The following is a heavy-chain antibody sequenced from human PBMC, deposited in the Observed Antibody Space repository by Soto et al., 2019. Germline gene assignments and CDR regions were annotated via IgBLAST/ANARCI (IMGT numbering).Heavy chain of an antibody. CDR1: GFTFNTYA. CDR2: ISSSGGST. J-gene: IGHJ1*01. D-gene: IGHD1-26*01. V-gene: IGHV3-23*01. Sequence: EVQLLESGGGLVQPGGSLRLSCAASGFTFNTYAMSWVRQAPGKGLEWVSAISSSGGSTYYADSVKGRFTISRDNSKNTLYLQMNSLSDEDTAVYYCAKGSPVGRQYFQYWGQGTLVTV. CDR3: AKGSPVGRQYFQY.